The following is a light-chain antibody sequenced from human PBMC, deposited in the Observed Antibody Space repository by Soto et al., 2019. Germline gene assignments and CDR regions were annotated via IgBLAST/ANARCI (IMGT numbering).Light chain of an antibody. CDR2: EVS. CDR1: SSDVGGYNF. CDR3: SSYAGSDNGDV. Sequence: QSALTQPPSASGSPGQSVTISCTGTSSDVGGYNFVSWYQQHPGKAPKLIIFEVSKRPSGVPDRFSGSQSGNTASLTVSGLQAEDEADYYCSSYAGSDNGDVFGTGTKLTVL. J-gene: IGLJ1*01. V-gene: IGLV2-8*01.